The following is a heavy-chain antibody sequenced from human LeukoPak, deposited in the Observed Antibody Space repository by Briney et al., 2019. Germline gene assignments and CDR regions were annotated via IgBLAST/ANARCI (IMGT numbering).Heavy chain of an antibody. Sequence: PSETLSLTCTVSGGSISSYYWSWIRQPAGKGLGWVGYIYYSGSTNYNPSLKSRVTISVGTSANQSSLKLTSVTAADTAVYYCARQRAVGGALIYWGQGALVTVSS. CDR3: ARQRAVGGALIY. CDR2: IYYSGST. CDR1: GGSISSYY. D-gene: IGHD1-26*01. J-gene: IGHJ4*02. V-gene: IGHV4-59*08.